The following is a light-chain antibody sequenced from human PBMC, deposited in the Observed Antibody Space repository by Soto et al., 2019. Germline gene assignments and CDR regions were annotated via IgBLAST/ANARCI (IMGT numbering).Light chain of an antibody. Sequence: EIVMTQSPATLSVSPWERATLSCRASQTINNNVAWYQLKDGQVPRLVIYGASSRATGIPDRFSGSGSGTDFTLTISRLEPEDFAVYHCQQYDTSPWTFGQGTKVDIK. CDR2: GAS. V-gene: IGKV3-20*01. J-gene: IGKJ1*01. CDR1: QTINNN. CDR3: QQYDTSPWT.